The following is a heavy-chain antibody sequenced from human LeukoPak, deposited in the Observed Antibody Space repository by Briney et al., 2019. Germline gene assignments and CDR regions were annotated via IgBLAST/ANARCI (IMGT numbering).Heavy chain of an antibody. J-gene: IGHJ4*02. CDR1: GYSFNAYY. CDR3: ARDVLGYNGSSSD. V-gene: IGHV1-2*02. CDR2: IHSNTGGT. Sequence: ASVKVSCKASGYSFNAYYIHWVRQAPGKGLEWVGWIHSNTGGTKYAQKFQDRVTVTRDKSISTVHMELSSLRSDDTAVYFCARDVLGYNGSSSDWGQGTLVSVSS. D-gene: IGHD5-24*01.